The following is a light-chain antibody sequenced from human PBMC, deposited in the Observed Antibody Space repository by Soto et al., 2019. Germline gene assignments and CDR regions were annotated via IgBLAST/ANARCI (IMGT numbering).Light chain of an antibody. V-gene: IGLV2-8*01. J-gene: IGLJ2*01. Sequence: QSALTQPPSASGSPGQSVTMSCTGTSSDVGGYNYVSWYQQHPGKAPKLMIYEVSKRPSGVPDRFSGSRSGNTASLTVSGLQADDEGDYYCSSYAGSNNYVVFGGGTKLTVL. CDR3: SSYAGSNNYVV. CDR1: SSDVGGYNY. CDR2: EVS.